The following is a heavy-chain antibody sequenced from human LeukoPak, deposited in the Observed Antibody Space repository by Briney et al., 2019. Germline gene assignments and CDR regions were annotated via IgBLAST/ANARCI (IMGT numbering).Heavy chain of an antibody. CDR3: GSLQQIRGLTVFDY. J-gene: IGHJ4*02. Sequence: SETLSLTCALYGGSFSDYHWSWIRQPPGKGLEWIGEINQRGVTTYNPSLKSRATLSVDTSKRQFSLRLPSVTAADTAVYYGGSLQQIRGLTVFDYWGQGALVTVSS. V-gene: IGHV4-34*01. D-gene: IGHD3-10*01. CDR2: INQRGVT. CDR1: GGSFSDYH.